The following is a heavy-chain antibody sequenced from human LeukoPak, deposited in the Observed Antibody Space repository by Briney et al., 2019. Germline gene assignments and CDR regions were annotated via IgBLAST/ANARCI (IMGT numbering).Heavy chain of an antibody. J-gene: IGHJ6*02. CDR2: IIPIFGTA. D-gene: IGHD2-21*02. CDR1: GGTFSSYA. Sequence: SVKVSCKASGGTFSSYAISWVRQAPGQGLEWMGGIIPIFGTANYAQKFQGRVTITADESTSTAYMELSSLRSEDTAVYYCARANRYCGGDCDPHYYYYYGMDVWGQGTTVTVSS. V-gene: IGHV1-69*13. CDR3: ARANRYCGGDCDPHYYYYYGMDV.